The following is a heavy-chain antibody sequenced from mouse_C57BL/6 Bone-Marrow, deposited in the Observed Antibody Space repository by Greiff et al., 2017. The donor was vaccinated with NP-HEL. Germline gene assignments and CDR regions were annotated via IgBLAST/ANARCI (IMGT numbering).Heavy chain of an antibody. D-gene: IGHD2-4*01. J-gene: IGHJ4*01. CDR3: AHYDVRAMDY. CDR1: GYTFTSYG. V-gene: IGHV1-81*01. Sequence: QVQLQQSGAELARPGASVTLSCKASGYTFTSYGISWVKQRTGQGLEWIGEIYPRSGNTYYNEKFKGKATLTADKSSSTAYMELRSLTSEDSAVYFCAHYDVRAMDYWGQGTSVTVSS. CDR2: IYPRSGNT.